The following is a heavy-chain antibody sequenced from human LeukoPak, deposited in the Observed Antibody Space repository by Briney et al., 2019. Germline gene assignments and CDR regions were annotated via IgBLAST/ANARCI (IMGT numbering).Heavy chain of an antibody. Sequence: ASVKVSCKASGYTSTDYYMYWVRQAPGQGLEYMGWINPNSGGTNYAQKFQGRVTMTRDTSISTAYMELSSLRSDDTAMYYCARVHWRAATHWFDPWGQGTLVTVSS. CDR2: INPNSGGT. CDR3: ARVHWRAATHWFDP. J-gene: IGHJ5*02. D-gene: IGHD6-25*01. V-gene: IGHV1-2*02. CDR1: GYTSTDYY.